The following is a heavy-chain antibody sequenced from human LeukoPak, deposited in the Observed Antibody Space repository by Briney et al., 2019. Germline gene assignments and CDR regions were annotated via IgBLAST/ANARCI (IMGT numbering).Heavy chain of an antibody. J-gene: IGHJ4*02. CDR1: GFTFSSYA. V-gene: IGHV3-23*01. CDR3: AKEVEGSVYDSSGYSHY. D-gene: IGHD3-22*01. Sequence: PGGSLRLSCAASGFTFSSYAMSWVRQAPGKGLEWVSVISGSGGSTYYADSVKGRFTISRDNSKNTLYLQMNSLRAEDTAVYYCAKEVEGSVYDSSGYSHYWGQGTLVTVSS. CDR2: ISGSGGST.